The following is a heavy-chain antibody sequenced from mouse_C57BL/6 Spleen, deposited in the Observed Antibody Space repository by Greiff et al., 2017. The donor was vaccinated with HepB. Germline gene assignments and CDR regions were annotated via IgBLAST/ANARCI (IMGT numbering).Heavy chain of an antibody. CDR1: GYAFSSSW. Sequence: VQLQQPGPELVKPGASVKISCKASGYAFSSSWMNWVKQRPGKGLEWIGRIYPGDGDTNYNGKFKGKATLTADKSSSTAYMQLSSLTSEDSAVYFCARNYYGSSSDYWGQGTTLTVSS. V-gene: IGHV1-82*01. CDR2: IYPGDGDT. CDR3: ARNYYGSSSDY. J-gene: IGHJ2*01. D-gene: IGHD1-1*01.